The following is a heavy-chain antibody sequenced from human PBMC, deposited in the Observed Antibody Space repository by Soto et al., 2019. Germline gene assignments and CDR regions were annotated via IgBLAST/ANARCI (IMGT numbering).Heavy chain of an antibody. CDR1: GFTFSSYA. CDR3: AKIRELGYYYGMDV. J-gene: IGHJ6*02. Sequence: GGSLRLSCAASGFTFSSYAMSWVRQAPGKGLEWVSAISGSGGRTYYADSVKGRFTISRDNSKNTLYLQMNSLRAEDTAVYYCAKIRELGYYYGMDVWGQGTTVTVSS. D-gene: IGHD1-26*01. CDR2: ISGSGGRT. V-gene: IGHV3-23*01.